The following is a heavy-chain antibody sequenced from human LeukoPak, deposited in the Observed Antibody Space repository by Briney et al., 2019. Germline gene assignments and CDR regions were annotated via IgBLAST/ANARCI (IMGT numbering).Heavy chain of an antibody. CDR3: ARETRSPYYDSSGYSRDAFDI. J-gene: IGHJ3*02. D-gene: IGHD3-22*01. V-gene: IGHV1-18*01. CDR1: GYTFSIYG. Sequence: ASVKVSCKASGYTFSIYGFSWVRQAPGQGLEWMGWISVYNGNTNYAQKFQGRVTITADKSTSTAYMELSSLRSEDTAVYYCARETRSPYYDSSGYSRDAFDIWGQGTMVTVSS. CDR2: ISVYNGNT.